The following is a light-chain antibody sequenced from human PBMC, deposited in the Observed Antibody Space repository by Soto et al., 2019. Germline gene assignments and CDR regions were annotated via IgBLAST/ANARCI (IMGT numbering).Light chain of an antibody. Sequence: EIVLTQSPGTLSLSPGERATLSCRASQSVSSNNLAWYQQRPGQAPRVVIYGASTRATGIPERFSGSGSGTDFTLTISRLEPEYFEVYYCHQYGRSPFTFGPGTKVDSK. CDR2: GAS. V-gene: IGKV3-20*01. J-gene: IGKJ3*01. CDR3: HQYGRSPFT. CDR1: QSVSSNN.